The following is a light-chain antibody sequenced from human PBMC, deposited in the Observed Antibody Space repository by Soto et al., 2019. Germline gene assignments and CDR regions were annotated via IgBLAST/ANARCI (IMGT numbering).Light chain of an antibody. V-gene: IGLV1-40*01. Sequence: QSVLTQPPSVSGAPGQRVTISCTGSSSNIGAGYDVHWYQQLPGTAPKLLIYGNNNRPSGVPDRFSGSKSGTSASLAITGLQAEDEADSYCQSYDSTLSVVFGGGTKVTVL. J-gene: IGLJ2*01. CDR2: GNN. CDR1: SSNIGAGYD. CDR3: QSYDSTLSVV.